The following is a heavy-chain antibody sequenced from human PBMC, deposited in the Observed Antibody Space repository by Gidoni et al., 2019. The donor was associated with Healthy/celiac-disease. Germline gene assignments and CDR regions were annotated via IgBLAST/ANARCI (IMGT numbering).Heavy chain of an antibody. D-gene: IGHD3-22*01. Sequence: QVQLQESGPGLVKPSETLSLTCTVSGGSISSYYWSWIRQPPGKGLEWIGYIYYSGSTNYNPSLKSRVTISVDTSKNQFSLKLSSVTAADTAVYYCARSMVITTSDAFDIWGQGTMVTVSS. V-gene: IGHV4-59*01. CDR3: ARSMVITTSDAFDI. CDR1: GGSISSYY. J-gene: IGHJ3*02. CDR2: IYYSGST.